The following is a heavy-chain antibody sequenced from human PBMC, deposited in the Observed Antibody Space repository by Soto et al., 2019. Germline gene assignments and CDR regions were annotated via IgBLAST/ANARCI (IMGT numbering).Heavy chain of an antibody. CDR1: GGSFSGYY. CDR3: ARGNILTGYYTPYYGMDV. Sequence: QVQLQQWGAGLLKPSETLSLTCAVYGGSFSGYYWSWIRQPPGKGLEWIGEINHSGSTNYNPSLKSRVTISVDTSKNQFSLKLSSVTAADTAVYYCARGNILTGYYTPYYGMDVLGQGTTVTVSS. CDR2: INHSGST. V-gene: IGHV4-34*01. D-gene: IGHD3-9*01. J-gene: IGHJ6*02.